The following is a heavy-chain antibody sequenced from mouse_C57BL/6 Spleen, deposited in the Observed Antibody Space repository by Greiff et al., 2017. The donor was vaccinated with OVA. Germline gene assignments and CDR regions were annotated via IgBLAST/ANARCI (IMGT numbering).Heavy chain of an antibody. Sequence: QVQLKESGAELVRPGASVTLSCKASGYTFTDYEMHWVKQTPVHGLEWIGAIDPETGGTAYNQKFKGKAILTADKSSSTAYMELRSLTSEDSAVYYCTRWDYPFAYWGQGTLVTVSA. CDR3: TRWDYPFAY. D-gene: IGHD2-4*01. CDR2: IDPETGGT. CDR1: GYTFTDYE. V-gene: IGHV1-15*01. J-gene: IGHJ3*01.